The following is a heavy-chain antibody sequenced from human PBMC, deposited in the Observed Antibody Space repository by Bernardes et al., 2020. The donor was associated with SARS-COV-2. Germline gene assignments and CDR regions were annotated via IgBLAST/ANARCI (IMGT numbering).Heavy chain of an antibody. J-gene: IGHJ3*02. D-gene: IGHD4-17*01. CDR2: ISSSNI. CDR1: GFTFSSYE. V-gene: IGHV3-48*03. Sequence: GGSLRLSCAASGFTFSSYEINWVRQAPGKGLEWLSYISSSNIYYADSVKGRFTVSRDNAKNSLYLQMNSLRAEDSAVYYCARETTVTPDAFDIWGQGTMVTVSS. CDR3: ARETTVTPDAFDI.